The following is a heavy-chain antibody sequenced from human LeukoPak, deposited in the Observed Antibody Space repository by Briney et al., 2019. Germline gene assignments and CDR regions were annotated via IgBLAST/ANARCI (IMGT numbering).Heavy chain of an antibody. J-gene: IGHJ5*02. D-gene: IGHD6-13*01. Sequence: PGGSLRLSCAASGFTFSSYSMNWVRQAPGKGLEWVSSISSSSSYIYYADSVKGRFTISRDNAKNSLYLQMNSLRAEDTAVYYCARVVRLSYYGAAAGMRSSNWFDPWGQGTLVTVSS. CDR3: ARVVRLSYYGAAAGMRSSNWFDP. CDR2: ISSSSSYI. CDR1: GFTFSSYS. V-gene: IGHV3-21*01.